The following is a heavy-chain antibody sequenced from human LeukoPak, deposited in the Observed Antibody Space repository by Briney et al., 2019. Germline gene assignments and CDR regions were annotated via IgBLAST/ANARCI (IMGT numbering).Heavy chain of an antibody. CDR1: GFTFSSYA. V-gene: IGHV3-23*01. Sequence: GGSLRLSCAASGFTFSSYAMSWVRQAPGRGLEWVSAISGSGGSTYYADSVKGRFTISRDNSKNTLYLQMNSLRAEDTAVYYCAKAASRYSSGWYDYWGQGTLVTVSS. CDR3: AKAASRYSSGWYDY. D-gene: IGHD6-19*01. CDR2: ISGSGGST. J-gene: IGHJ4*02.